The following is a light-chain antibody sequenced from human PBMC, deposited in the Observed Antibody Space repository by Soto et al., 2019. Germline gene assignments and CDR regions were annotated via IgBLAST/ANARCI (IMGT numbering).Light chain of an antibody. V-gene: IGLV2-23*01. J-gene: IGLJ1*01. CDR2: EDT. Sequence: QSALTQPASVSGSPGQSITISSTGSSSDVGNYNLVSWYQQHPGKAPKLMIYEDTKWPSGVSNRFSGSKSGNTAYLTISGLQAEDEADYYCWSYAVGRTYVFGSGTKVTVL. CDR1: SSDVGNYNL. CDR3: WSYAVGRTYV.